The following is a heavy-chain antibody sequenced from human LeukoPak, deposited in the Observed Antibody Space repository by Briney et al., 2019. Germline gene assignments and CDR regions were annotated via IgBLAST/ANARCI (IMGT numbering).Heavy chain of an antibody. CDR1: GYTFTSYD. D-gene: IGHD3-10*01. Sequence: ASVKVSCKASGYTFTSYDINWVRQATGQGLEWMGWMNPNGGNTGYAQKFQGRVTMTRNTSISTAYMELSSLRSEDTAVYYCASTRLWFGELFPSFFDYWGQGTLVTVSS. J-gene: IGHJ4*02. CDR2: MNPNGGNT. V-gene: IGHV1-8*01. CDR3: ASTRLWFGELFPSFFDY.